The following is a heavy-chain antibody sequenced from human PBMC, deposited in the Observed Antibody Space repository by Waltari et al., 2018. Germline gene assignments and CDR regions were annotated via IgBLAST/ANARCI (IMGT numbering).Heavy chain of an antibody. CDR1: GGSISSGGYY. J-gene: IGHJ4*02. Sequence: QVQLQESGPGLVKPSQTLSLTCTVSGGSISSGGYYWSWIRQHPGKGLEWIGYIYHSGSTYDNPSLKSRVTIAVDRSKNQFSLKLSSVTAADTAVYYCARASGYSYGHDYFDYWGQGTLVTVSS. CDR3: ARASGYSYGHDYFDY. D-gene: IGHD5-18*01. CDR2: IYHSGST. V-gene: IGHV4-31*03.